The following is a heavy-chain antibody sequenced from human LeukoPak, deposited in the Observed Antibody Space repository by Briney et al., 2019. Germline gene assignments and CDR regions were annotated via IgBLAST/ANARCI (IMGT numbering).Heavy chain of an antibody. D-gene: IGHD6-19*01. CDR2: IYYSGST. CDR3: ARQTFDAGIAVAGLFDY. J-gene: IGHJ4*02. CDR1: GGSISSYH. V-gene: IGHV4-59*08. Sequence: SETLSLTCTVSGGSISSYHWSWIRQPPGKGLEWIGYIYYSGSTNYNPSLKSRVTISVDTSKNQFSLKLSSVTAADTAVYYCARQTFDAGIAVAGLFDYWGQGTLVTVSS.